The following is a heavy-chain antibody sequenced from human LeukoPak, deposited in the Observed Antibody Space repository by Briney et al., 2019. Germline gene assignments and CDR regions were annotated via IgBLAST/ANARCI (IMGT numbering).Heavy chain of an antibody. J-gene: IGHJ4*02. D-gene: IGHD1-26*01. CDR2: IYSGGST. V-gene: IGHV3-53*01. CDR3: ARLRLDLSGSYPRAFDY. Sequence: GGSLRLSCAASGFTVSSNYMSWVRQAPGKGLEWVSVIYSGGSTYYADSVKGRFTISRDNSKNTLYLQMNSLRAEDTAVYYCARLRLDLSGSYPRAFDYWGQGTLVTVSS. CDR1: GFTVSSNY.